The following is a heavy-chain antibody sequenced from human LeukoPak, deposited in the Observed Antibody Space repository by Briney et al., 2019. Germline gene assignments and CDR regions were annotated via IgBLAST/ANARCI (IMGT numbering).Heavy chain of an antibody. V-gene: IGHV1-18*01. Sequence: ASVKVSCKASGYSFTTNGISWVRQAPGQGLEWMGWISTYNGNTNYAQGFQGIVIMTTDTSTSTAYLELGSLTSDDTAVYYCTRDRWDYCSTISCYVVLEYWGQGTLVTVSS. CDR1: GYSFTTNG. D-gene: IGHD2-2*01. CDR3: TRDRWDYCSTISCYVVLEY. J-gene: IGHJ4*02. CDR2: ISTYNGNT.